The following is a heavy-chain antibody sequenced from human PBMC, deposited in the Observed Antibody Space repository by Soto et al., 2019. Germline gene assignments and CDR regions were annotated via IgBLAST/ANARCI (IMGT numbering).Heavy chain of an antibody. CDR3: ARDRGVAPPVAGNTHYYYYMDV. D-gene: IGHD6-19*01. CDR2: ISAYNGNT. V-gene: IGHV1-18*01. J-gene: IGHJ6*03. CDR1: GYSLTNYG. Sequence: QDQLVQSGVEVKKPEASVKVSGKASGYSLTNYGITWARQAPGQGFEWMGWISAYNGNTNYAQKFQGRVTMTTDASTSTAYLELRSLRSDDTAVYYCARDRGVAPPVAGNTHYYYYMDVWGKGTTVTVSS.